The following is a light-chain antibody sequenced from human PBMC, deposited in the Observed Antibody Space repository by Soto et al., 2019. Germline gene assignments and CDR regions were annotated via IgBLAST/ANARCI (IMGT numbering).Light chain of an antibody. CDR2: GAS. Sequence: EIVMTQSPATLSVSPGERATLSCRASQSVSSNLAWFQQKPGQPPSLLIYGASTRATGIPARFSGSGSGTEFALTISSLQSEDFAVYYCQQYNNWPKTFGQGTKVDIK. V-gene: IGKV3-15*01. J-gene: IGKJ1*01. CDR3: QQYNNWPKT. CDR1: QSVSSN.